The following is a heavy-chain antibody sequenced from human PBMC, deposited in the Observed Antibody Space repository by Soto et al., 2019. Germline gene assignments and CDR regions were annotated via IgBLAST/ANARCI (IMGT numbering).Heavy chain of an antibody. CDR2: IGTAGDT. Sequence: GGSLRLSCAASGFTFSSYDMHWVRQATGKGLEWVTAIGTAGDTYYPGSGKGRFTISRENDKNSLYLQMNSLRAEDTAVYYCLCDGLSFGSEQTVYYYFCGMDVWGEGTAVAVSS. J-gene: IGHJ6*04. V-gene: IGHV3-13*01. CDR3: LCDGLSFGSEQTVYYYFCGMDV. D-gene: IGHD5-18*01. CDR1: GFTFSSYD.